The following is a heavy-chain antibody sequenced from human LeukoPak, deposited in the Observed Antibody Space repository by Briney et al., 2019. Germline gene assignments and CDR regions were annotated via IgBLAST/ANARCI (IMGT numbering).Heavy chain of an antibody. Sequence: GASVKVSCKASGGTFSSYAISRVRQAPGQGLEWMGRIIPIFGTANYAQKFQGRVTITTDESTNTAYMELSSLRSEDTAVYYCARDVPDSYFDYWGQGTLVTVSS. CDR1: GGTFSSYA. D-gene: IGHD1-14*01. J-gene: IGHJ4*02. CDR3: ARDVPDSYFDY. CDR2: IIPIFGTA. V-gene: IGHV1-69*05.